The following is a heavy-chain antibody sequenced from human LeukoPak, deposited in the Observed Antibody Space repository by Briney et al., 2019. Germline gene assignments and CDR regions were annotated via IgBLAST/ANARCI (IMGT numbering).Heavy chain of an antibody. D-gene: IGHD6-19*01. CDR3: ARYSSGALPDY. J-gene: IGHJ4*02. CDR2: LNWNGGST. CDR1: GFTFDDYG. Sequence: GGSLRLSCAASGFTFDDYGMSWVRQAPGKGLEWVSGLNWNGGSTRYADSVKGRFTISRDNAKNSLYLQMNSLRVEDTAVYYCARYSSGALPDYWGQGTLVTVSS. V-gene: IGHV3-20*04.